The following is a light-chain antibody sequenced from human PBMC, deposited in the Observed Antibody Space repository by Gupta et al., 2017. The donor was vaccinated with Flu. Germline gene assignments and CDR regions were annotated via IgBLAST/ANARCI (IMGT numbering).Light chain of an antibody. CDR3: QQDDSPPFT. CDR1: QGISSY. V-gene: IGKV1-8*01. CDR2: AAS. J-gene: IGKJ3*01. Sequence: AIRMTQSPSSFSASTGDRVTITCRASQGISSYLAWYQQKPGKAPKLLIYAASTLQSGVPSRFSGSGSGTDFTLTISCLQSEDFATYYCQQDDSPPFTFGHGTKVDIK.